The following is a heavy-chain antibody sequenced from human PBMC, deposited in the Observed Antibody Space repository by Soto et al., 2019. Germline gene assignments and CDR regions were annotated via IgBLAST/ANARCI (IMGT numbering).Heavy chain of an antibody. J-gene: IGHJ6*02. CDR3: ARMGYGSEPYYYYGMDV. V-gene: IGHV4-61*08. D-gene: IGHD3-10*01. CDR1: GGSISSGGYY. CDR2: IYYSGST. Sequence: KTSETLSLTCTVSGGSISSGGYYWSWIRQHPGKGLEWIGYIYYSGSTNYNPSLKSRVTISVDKSKNQFSLKLSSVTAADTAVYYCARMGYGSEPYYYYGMDVWGQGTTVTVSS.